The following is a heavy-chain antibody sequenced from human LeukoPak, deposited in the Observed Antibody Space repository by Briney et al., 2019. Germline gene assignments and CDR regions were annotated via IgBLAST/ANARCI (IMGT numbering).Heavy chain of an antibody. D-gene: IGHD5-18*01. CDR1: GFTVSSNY. CDR2: IYSGGGT. Sequence: PGGSLRLSCAASGFTVSSNYMSWVRQAPGKGLEWVSVIYSGGGTFYGDSVKGRFTISRDNSKNTLYLQMNSLRAEDTAVYYCAKDRRIQLWLGFDYWGQGTLVTVSS. CDR3: AKDRRIQLWLGFDY. J-gene: IGHJ4*02. V-gene: IGHV3-53*01.